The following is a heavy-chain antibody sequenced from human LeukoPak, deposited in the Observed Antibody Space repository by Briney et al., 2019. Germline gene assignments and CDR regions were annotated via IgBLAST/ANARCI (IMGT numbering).Heavy chain of an antibody. V-gene: IGHV1-18*01. CDR2: ISAYNGNT. D-gene: IGHD1-26*01. CDR3: ARCGSYYSKDAFDI. J-gene: IGHJ3*02. Sequence: EASVKVSCKASGYTFTSYGISWVRQAPGQGLEWMGWISAYNGNTNYAQKLQGRVTMTTDTSTSTAYMELRSLRSDDTAAYYCARCGSYYSKDAFDIWGQGTMVTVSS. CDR1: GYTFTSYG.